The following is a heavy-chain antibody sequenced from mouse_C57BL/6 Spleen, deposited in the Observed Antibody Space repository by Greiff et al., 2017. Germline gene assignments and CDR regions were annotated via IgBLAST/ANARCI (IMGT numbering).Heavy chain of an antibody. CDR3: ARSGGYLYWYFGV. D-gene: IGHD2-3*01. CDR1: GYTFTSYW. CDR2: IDPSDSET. J-gene: IGHJ1*03. V-gene: IGHV1-52*01. Sequence: QVQLQQPGAELVRPGSSVKLSCKASGYTFTSYWMHWVKQRPIQGLEWIGNIDPSDSETHYNQKFKDKATLTVDKSSSTAYMQLSSLTSEDSAVYYCARSGGYLYWYFGVWGTGTTVTVSS.